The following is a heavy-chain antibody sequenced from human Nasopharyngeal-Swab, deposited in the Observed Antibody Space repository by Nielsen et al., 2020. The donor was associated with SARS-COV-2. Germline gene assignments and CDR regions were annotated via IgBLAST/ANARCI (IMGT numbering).Heavy chain of an antibody. CDR3: ARVSGNSLYYCDSSGYYY. D-gene: IGHD3-22*01. J-gene: IGHJ4*02. Sequence: WIRQPPGKGLEWIGEIYHSGSTNYNPSLKSRVTISVDKSKNQFSLKLSSVTAADTAVYYCARVSGNSLYYCDSSGYYYWGQGTLVTVSS. V-gene: IGHV4-4*02. CDR2: IYHSGST.